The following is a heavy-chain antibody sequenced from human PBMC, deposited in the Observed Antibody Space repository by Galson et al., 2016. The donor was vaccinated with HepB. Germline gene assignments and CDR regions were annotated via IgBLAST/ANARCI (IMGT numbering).Heavy chain of an antibody. CDR2: VYYSGST. D-gene: IGHD3-22*01. CDR3: ARDRESTMRAFDI. J-gene: IGHJ3*02. Sequence: SETLSLTCSVSGGSINSYYWSWIRQPPGKGLEWIGYVYYSGSTNYNPSFKTRVNISVDTSKSQFYLKLNSVTAADTAIYYCARDRESTMRAFDIWGQGTMGTVAS. V-gene: IGHV4-59*08. CDR1: GGSINSYY.